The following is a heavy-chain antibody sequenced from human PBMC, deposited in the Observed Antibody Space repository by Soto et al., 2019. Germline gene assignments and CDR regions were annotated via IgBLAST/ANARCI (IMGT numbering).Heavy chain of an antibody. CDR3: ARASAIAAAGDYYYDMDV. V-gene: IGHV1-69*01. Sequence: QVQLVQSGAEVKKPGSSVKVSCKASGGTFSSYAISWVRQAPGQGLEWMGGIIPIFGTANYAQKFQGRVTITADESTSTAYMELSSLRSVHTAVYYCARASAIAAAGDYYYDMDVWGQGTTVTVSS. CDR2: IIPIFGTA. J-gene: IGHJ6*02. D-gene: IGHD6-13*01. CDR1: GGTFSSYA.